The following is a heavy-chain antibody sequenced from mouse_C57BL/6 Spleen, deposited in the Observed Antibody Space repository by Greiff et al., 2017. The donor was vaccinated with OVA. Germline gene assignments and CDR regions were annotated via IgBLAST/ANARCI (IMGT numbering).Heavy chain of an antibody. D-gene: IGHD1-1*01. V-gene: IGHV1-82*01. CDR3: ARRNYYGSSSYYFDY. Sequence: VQLKQSGPELVKPGASVKISCKASGYAFSSSWMNWVKQRPGKGLEWIGRIYPGDGDTNYNGKFKGKATLTADKSSSTAYMQLSSLTSEDSAVYFCARRNYYGSSSYYFDYWGQGTTLTVSS. J-gene: IGHJ2*01. CDR1: GYAFSSSW. CDR2: IYPGDGDT.